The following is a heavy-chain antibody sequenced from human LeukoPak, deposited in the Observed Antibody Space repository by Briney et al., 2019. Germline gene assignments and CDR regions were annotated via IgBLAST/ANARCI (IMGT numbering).Heavy chain of an antibody. CDR1: GFTFSSYA. D-gene: IGHD6-13*01. V-gene: IGHV3-30-3*01. Sequence: PGGSLRLSCAASGFTFSSYAMHWVRQAPGKGLEWVAVISYDGSNKYYADSVKGRFTISRDNSKSTLYLQMNSLRAEDTAVYYCARDAGSSSWLYNWFDPWGQGTLVTVSS. CDR2: ISYDGSNK. CDR3: ARDAGSSSWLYNWFDP. J-gene: IGHJ5*02.